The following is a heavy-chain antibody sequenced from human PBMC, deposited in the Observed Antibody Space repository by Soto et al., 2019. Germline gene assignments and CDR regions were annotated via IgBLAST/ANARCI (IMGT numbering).Heavy chain of an antibody. CDR3: ARRLQWQLRPLDS. J-gene: IGHJ4*02. Sequence: QVDLMESGGGLVKPGGSLRLSCAGSGFTFSDYYMTWIRQAPGKGLEWVSYINTLSSAIYYADSVKGRFTISRDNAKNSLFLQMTSLRAEDTAVYYCARRLQWQLRPLDSWGRGTLVTVSS. CDR1: GFTFSDYY. D-gene: IGHD6-19*01. CDR2: INTLSSAI. V-gene: IGHV3-11*01.